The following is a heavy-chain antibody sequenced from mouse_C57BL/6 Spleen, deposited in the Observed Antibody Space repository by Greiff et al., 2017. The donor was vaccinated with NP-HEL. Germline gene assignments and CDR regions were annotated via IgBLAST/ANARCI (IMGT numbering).Heavy chain of an antibody. J-gene: IGHJ2*01. Sequence: VQLQQSGPELVKPGASVKISCKASGYAFSSSWMNWVKQRPGKGLEWIGRIYPGDGDTNYNGKFKGKATLTADKSSSTAYMQLSSLTSEDSAVYFCARRGLITSYYFDYWGQGTTLTVSS. CDR3: ARRGLITSYYFDY. CDR2: IYPGDGDT. V-gene: IGHV1-82*01. D-gene: IGHD1-1*01. CDR1: GYAFSSSW.